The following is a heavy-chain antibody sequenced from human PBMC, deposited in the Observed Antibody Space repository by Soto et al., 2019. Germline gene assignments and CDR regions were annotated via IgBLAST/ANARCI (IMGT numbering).Heavy chain of an antibody. Sequence: GGSLRLSCAASGFTFSSYAMHWVRQAPGKGLEWVAVISYDGSNKYYADSVKGRFTISRDNSKNTLYLQMNSLRAEDTAVYYCASSQYYDILTGYYRHLDYWGQGTLVTVSS. CDR3: ASSQYYDILTGYYRHLDY. V-gene: IGHV3-30-3*01. D-gene: IGHD3-9*01. CDR1: GFTFSSYA. J-gene: IGHJ4*02. CDR2: ISYDGSNK.